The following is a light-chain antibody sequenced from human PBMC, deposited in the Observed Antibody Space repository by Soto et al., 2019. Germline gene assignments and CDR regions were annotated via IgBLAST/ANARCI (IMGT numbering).Light chain of an antibody. J-gene: IGKJ1*01. V-gene: IGKV3-11*01. CDR2: DTF. CDR1: QSVSSY. Sequence: EIVLTQSPVTLSLSPGERATLSCRASQSVSSYLAWYQQKPGQAPRLLIYDTFNRATGIPARFSGSGSGTDFTLTISSLEPEDFVVYYCQHRRNWPWTF. CDR3: QHRRNWPWT.